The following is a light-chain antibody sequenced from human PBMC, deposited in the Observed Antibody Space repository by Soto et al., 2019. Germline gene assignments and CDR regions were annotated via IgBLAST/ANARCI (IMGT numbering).Light chain of an antibody. V-gene: IGKV3-20*01. CDR3: QLYGNSPRLVYT. J-gene: IGKJ2*01. CDR2: GAA. CDR1: QSVSSSY. Sequence: ETVLTQSPGTLSLSPGERATLSCRASQSVSSSYLAWYQQKPGQAPRLLIYGAADRATGIPDRFSGSGSGTDFTLTISRLEPEDFAVYYCQLYGNSPRLVYTFGQGTKLEIK.